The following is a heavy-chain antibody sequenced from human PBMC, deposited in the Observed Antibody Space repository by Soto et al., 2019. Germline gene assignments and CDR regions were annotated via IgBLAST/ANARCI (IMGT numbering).Heavy chain of an antibody. CDR2: ISAYNGNT. D-gene: IGHD3-10*01. Sequence: ASVKVSCKASGYTFTSYVISWGRQAPGQGLEWMGWISAYNGNTNYAQKLQGRVTMTTDTSTSTAYMELRSLRSDDTAVYYCARDPPVYYCSEGGWNLFALWGEGSLDTGSS. CDR1: GYTFTSYV. J-gene: IGHJ5*02. CDR3: ARDPPVYYCSEGGWNLFAL. V-gene: IGHV1-18*01.